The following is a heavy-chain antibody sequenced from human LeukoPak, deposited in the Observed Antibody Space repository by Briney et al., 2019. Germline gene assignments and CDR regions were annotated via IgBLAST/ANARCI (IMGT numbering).Heavy chain of an antibody. V-gene: IGHV3-23*01. CDR2: SRAGGGST. D-gene: IGHD3-10*01. J-gene: IGHJ5*02. Sequence: GGSLRLSCAASGFTFSNYAMTWVRQAPGKGQERVSGSRAGGGSTNFANSARGRLTLSTDNSKNTLYLQMNSLRAEDAAIYYCAKDGGSGTAFDTWGQGTLVTVSS. CDR3: AKDGGSGTAFDT. CDR1: GFTFSNYA.